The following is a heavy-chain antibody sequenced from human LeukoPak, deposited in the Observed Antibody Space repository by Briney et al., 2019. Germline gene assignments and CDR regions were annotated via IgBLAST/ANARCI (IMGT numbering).Heavy chain of an antibody. CDR2: IDSDGSTT. D-gene: IGHD5/OR15-5a*01. J-gene: IGHJ4*02. CDR3: ARDRVYVPDY. Sequence: GGSLKLSCAASGFTFNTYWMHWVRQAPGQGLVWVSCIDSDGSTTTYADSVKGRFTISRDNAKNTVYLQMNSLRAEDTAVYYCARDRVYVPDYWGQGTLVTVSS. CDR1: GFTFNTYW. V-gene: IGHV3-74*01.